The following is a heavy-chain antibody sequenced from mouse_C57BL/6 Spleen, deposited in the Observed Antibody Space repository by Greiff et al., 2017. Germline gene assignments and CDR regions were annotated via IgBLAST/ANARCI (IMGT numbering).Heavy chain of an antibody. Sequence: EVKVVESGGGLVKPGGSLKLSCAASGFTFSDYGMHWVRQAPEKGLEWVAYISRGSSTIYYANTVKGRFTISRDNAKNTLFLQMTSLRSEDTAVYYCAREFAYWGQGTLVTVSA. V-gene: IGHV5-17*01. CDR3: AREFAY. CDR1: GFTFSDYG. J-gene: IGHJ3*01. CDR2: ISRGSSTI.